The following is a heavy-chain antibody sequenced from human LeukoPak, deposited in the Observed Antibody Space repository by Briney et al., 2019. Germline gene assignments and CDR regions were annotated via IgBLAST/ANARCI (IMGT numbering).Heavy chain of an antibody. J-gene: IGHJ4*02. CDR2: ISYDGSNK. D-gene: IGHD3-10*01. CDR1: GFTFSSYA. V-gene: IGHV3-30-3*01. Sequence: GRSLRLSCAASGFTFSSYAMHWVRQAPGKGLEWVAVISYDGSNKYYADSVKGRFTISRDNSKNSLYPQMNSLRAEDTAVYYCARDGSRRNNGSGSRYFDYWGQGALVTVSS. CDR3: ARDGSRRNNGSGSRYFDY.